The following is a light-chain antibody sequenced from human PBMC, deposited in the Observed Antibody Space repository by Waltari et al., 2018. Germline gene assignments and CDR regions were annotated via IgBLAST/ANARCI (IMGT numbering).Light chain of an antibody. J-gene: IGKJ2*01. CDR1: RSLVHSDGNTH. V-gene: IGKV2-30*02. CDR3: MQGTHWPYT. CDR2: KVS. Sequence: DVVMTQSPLSLSVTLGQTASISCTASRSLVHSDGNTHLVWFHQRPGQSPRRLIYKVSNRDSGVPDRFGGSGSGSDFTLKISYVEAEDVGVDYCMQGTHWPYTFGQGTKLDIK.